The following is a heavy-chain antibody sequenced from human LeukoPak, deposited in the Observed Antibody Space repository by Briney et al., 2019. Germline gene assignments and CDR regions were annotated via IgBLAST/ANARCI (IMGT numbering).Heavy chain of an antibody. J-gene: IGHJ4*02. Sequence: PGGSLRLSCAASGFTLSNYWMGWVRRAPGKGLEWVANINQDGSEKHYVDFLKGRFTISRDNSKNTLYLQMNSLRAEDTAVYYCAKDQAMVRGVREPVWGQGTLVTVSS. D-gene: IGHD3-10*01. CDR1: GFTLSNYW. CDR3: AKDQAMVRGVREPV. V-gene: IGHV3-7*03. CDR2: INQDGSEK.